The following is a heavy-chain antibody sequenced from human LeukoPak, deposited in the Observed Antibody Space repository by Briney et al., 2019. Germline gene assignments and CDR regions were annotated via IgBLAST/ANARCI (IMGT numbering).Heavy chain of an antibody. V-gene: IGHV3-49*03. Sequence: PGGSLRLSCTASGFTFGDYAMSWLRQAPGKGLEWVGFIRSKAYGGTTEYAASVKGRFTISRDDSKSTAYLQMNSLKTEDTAVYYCTRGSDLLLWFGELSNSYFDYWGQGTLVTVSS. D-gene: IGHD3-10*01. J-gene: IGHJ4*02. CDR2: IRSKAYGGTT. CDR1: GFTFGDYA. CDR3: TRGSDLLLWFGELSNSYFDY.